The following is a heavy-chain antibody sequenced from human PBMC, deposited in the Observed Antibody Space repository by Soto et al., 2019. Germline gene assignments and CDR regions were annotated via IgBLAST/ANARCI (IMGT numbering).Heavy chain of an antibody. V-gene: IGHV2-26*01. CDR2: IFSNDEK. CDR3: ARINDILTGFDY. CDR1: GFSLSNARMG. J-gene: IGHJ4*02. D-gene: IGHD3-9*01. Sequence: QVTLKESGPVLVKPTETLTLTCTVSGFSLSNARMGVSWIRQPPGKALEWLAHIFSNDEKSYRTSLKSRFTISKDTSKSQVVLTMTNLDPVDTATYYCARINDILTGFDYWGQGTLVTVSS.